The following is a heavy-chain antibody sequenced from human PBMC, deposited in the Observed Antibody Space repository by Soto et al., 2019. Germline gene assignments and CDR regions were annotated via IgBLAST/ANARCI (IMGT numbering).Heavy chain of an antibody. CDR2: ISYDGSNK. V-gene: IGHV3-30-3*01. D-gene: IGHD6-13*01. CDR3: ARDQTGYSSSPRIPLYYFDY. CDR1: GFTFSSYA. Sequence: SLILSWAAAGFTFSSYAMHGVRQAPGRGLEWVAVISYDGSNKYYADSVKGRFTISRDNSENTLYLQMNSLRADDTAVYYCARDQTGYSSSPRIPLYYFDYWGQGTLVTVSS. J-gene: IGHJ4*02.